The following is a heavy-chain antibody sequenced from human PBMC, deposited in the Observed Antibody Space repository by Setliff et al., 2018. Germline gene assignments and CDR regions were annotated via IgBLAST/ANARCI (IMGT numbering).Heavy chain of an antibody. CDR3: ARDRFYNSWSGTSITAPHDAFDI. V-gene: IGHV1-2*02. D-gene: IGHD3-3*01. Sequence: GASVKVSCKTSPYSFSGYYIHWVRQAPGQGLEWMGWINTNSGDTRYAQKFQGRVTMTSDTSTNTVYLEVSSLRSEDTAVYFCARDRFYNSWSGTSITAPHDAFDIWGQGTMVTVSS. J-gene: IGHJ3*02. CDR1: PYSFSGYY. CDR2: INTNSGDT.